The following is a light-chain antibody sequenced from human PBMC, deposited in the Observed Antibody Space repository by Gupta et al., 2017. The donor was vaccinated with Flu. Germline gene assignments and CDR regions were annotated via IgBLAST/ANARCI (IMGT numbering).Light chain of an antibody. J-gene: IGLJ3*02. Sequence: YQQHPRKAPKLMIYEVTKRPSGVSNRFSGFKSGNTASLTISGLQAEDEADYYCSSYTSSRTVVFGGGTRLTVL. CDR2: EVT. CDR3: SSYTSSRTVV. V-gene: IGLV2-14*01.